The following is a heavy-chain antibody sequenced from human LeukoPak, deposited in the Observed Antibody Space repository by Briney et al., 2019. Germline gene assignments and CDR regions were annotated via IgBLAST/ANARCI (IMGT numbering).Heavy chain of an antibody. CDR2: ISWNSGSI. CDR3: AKDIGAGIAAAGTHFDY. D-gene: IGHD6-13*01. J-gene: IGHJ4*02. CDR1: GFTFDDYA. Sequence: PGRSLRLSCAASGFTFDDYAMHWVRQAPGKGLEWVSGISWNSGSIGYADSVKGRFTISRDNAKNSLYLQMNSLRAEDMALYYCAKDIGAGIAAAGTHFDYWGQGTLATVSS. V-gene: IGHV3-9*03.